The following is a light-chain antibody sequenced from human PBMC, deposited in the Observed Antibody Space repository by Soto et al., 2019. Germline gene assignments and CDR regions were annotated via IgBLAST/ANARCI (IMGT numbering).Light chain of an antibody. CDR1: NIGDKS. CDR3: HVWDSSSDHRGVV. J-gene: IGLJ2*01. Sequence: SYELTQPPSVSVTPGKTARITWAGTNIGDKSVHWYQQKPGQAPVLVIYYDIDRPSGIPERFSGSNSGNTATLTINSVEAGDEADYYCHVWDSSSDHRGVVFGGGTKLTVL. V-gene: IGLV3-21*04. CDR2: YDI.